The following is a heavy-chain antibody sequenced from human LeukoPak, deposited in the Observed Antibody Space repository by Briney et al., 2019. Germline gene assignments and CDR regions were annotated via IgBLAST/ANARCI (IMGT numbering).Heavy chain of an antibody. Sequence: GESLKISCKGSGYSFTSYWIGWVCQMPGKGLEWMGIIYPDDSDTRYSPSFQGQVTNSADKSISTAYLQWSSLKASDTAMYYCARPEGYCSSTSGRRCGFDIWGQGTMVTVSS. J-gene: IGHJ3*02. CDR3: ARPEGYCSSTSGRRCGFDI. D-gene: IGHD2-2*01. CDR1: GYSFTSYW. V-gene: IGHV5-51*01. CDR2: IYPDDSDT.